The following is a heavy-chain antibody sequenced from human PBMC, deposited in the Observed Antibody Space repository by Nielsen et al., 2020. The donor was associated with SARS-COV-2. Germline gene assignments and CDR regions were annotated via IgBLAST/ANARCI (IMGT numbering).Heavy chain of an antibody. D-gene: IGHD2-2*01. CDR2: INHSGST. CDR3: ARQLFTTYFDY. V-gene: IGHV4-34*01. CDR1: GGSFSGYY. J-gene: IGHJ4*02. Sequence: SETLSLTCAVYGGSFSGYYWSWIRQPPGKGLEWIGEINHSGSTNYNPSLKSRVTISVDTSKNQFSLKLSSVTAADTAVYYCARQLFTTYFDYWGQGTLVNVSS.